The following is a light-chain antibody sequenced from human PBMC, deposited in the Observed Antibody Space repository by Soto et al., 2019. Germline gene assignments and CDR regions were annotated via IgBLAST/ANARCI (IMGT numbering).Light chain of an antibody. Sequence: QSALTQPASVSGSPGQSITISCTGTRSDVGSHNLVSWYQHHPGNAPKLIISEVSKRPSGVSSRFSGSRSGITASLTISGLQAEDEADYYCCSYAGSDTPYVFGTVTKLTVL. CDR2: EVS. J-gene: IGLJ1*01. V-gene: IGLV2-23*02. CDR3: CSYAGSDTPYV. CDR1: RSDVGSHNL.